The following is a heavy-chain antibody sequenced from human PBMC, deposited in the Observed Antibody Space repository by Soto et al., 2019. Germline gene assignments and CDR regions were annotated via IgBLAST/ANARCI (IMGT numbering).Heavy chain of an antibody. CDR1: GDSVSSNSAA. V-gene: IGHV6-1*01. CDR2: TYCRSKWYN. D-gene: IGHD3-22*01. J-gene: IGHJ4*02. CDR3: ARSGPGGYIDY. Sequence: PXQTLSLPSAISGDSVSSNSAACNLIRHSPSRGLEWLGRTYCRSKWYNHYAVSVKSRITVNPDTSKNQFSLQLNSVTPEDTAVYYCARSGPGGYIDYWGQGTLVTVSS.